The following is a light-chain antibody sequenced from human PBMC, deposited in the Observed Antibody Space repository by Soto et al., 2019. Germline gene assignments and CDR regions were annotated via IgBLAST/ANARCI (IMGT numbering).Light chain of an antibody. CDR2: DNN. V-gene: IGLV1-51*01. J-gene: IGLJ3*02. CDR3: GTWDNSRSVYWV. CDR1: SSNIGNSY. Sequence: QSVLTQPPSVSAAPGQKVTISCSGSSSNIGNSYVSWYQQLPGTAPKLLIYDNNKRPSGIPDRFSGSKSGTSATLDITGLQTGDEADYYCGTWDNSRSVYWVFGGGTKLTVL.